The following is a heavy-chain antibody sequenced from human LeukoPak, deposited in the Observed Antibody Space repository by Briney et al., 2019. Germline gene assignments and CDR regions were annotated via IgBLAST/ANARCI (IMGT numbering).Heavy chain of an antibody. J-gene: IGHJ4*02. D-gene: IGHD3-22*01. CDR2: INPNSGGT. CDR3: ARGSAEKDYDSSGLDY. V-gene: IGHV1-2*02. Sequence: GASVTVSCKASGYTFTGYFMHWVRQAPGQGLEWMGWINPNSGGTSYAQKFQGRVTMTRDTSISSAYMELSSLRSDDTAVYFCARGSAEKDYDSSGLDYRGQGTLVTVSS. CDR1: GYTFTGYF.